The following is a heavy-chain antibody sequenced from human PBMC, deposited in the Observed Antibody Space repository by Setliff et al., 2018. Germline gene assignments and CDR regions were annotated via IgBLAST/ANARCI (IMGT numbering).Heavy chain of an antibody. CDR1: GGSISNSTFY. Sequence: SETLSLTCTVSGGSISNSTFYWGWIRQPPGKGLEWIGSINYYGSIFDDGTATYNPSLKSRVTVTVDTSKNQFSLRLNSVTAADTAVYYCARGGTFRYFDFWGQGTLVTVSS. CDR3: ARGGTFRYFDF. J-gene: IGHJ4*02. V-gene: IGHV4-39*07. D-gene: IGHD5-12*01. CDR2: INYYGSI.